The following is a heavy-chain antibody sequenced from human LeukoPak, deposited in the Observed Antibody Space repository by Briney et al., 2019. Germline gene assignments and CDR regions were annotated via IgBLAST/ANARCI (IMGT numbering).Heavy chain of an antibody. J-gene: IGHJ3*02. CDR1: GFTFSSYW. Sequence: QTGGSLRLSCAASGFTFSSYWMHWVRQAPGKGLEWVAIISYDGSNKYYADSVKGRFTISRDNSKNTLYLQMNSLRTEDTAVYYCARVSRSTYMTYAFDIWGQGTMVTVSS. D-gene: IGHD1-1*01. CDR2: ISYDGSNK. CDR3: ARVSRSTYMTYAFDI. V-gene: IGHV3-30*03.